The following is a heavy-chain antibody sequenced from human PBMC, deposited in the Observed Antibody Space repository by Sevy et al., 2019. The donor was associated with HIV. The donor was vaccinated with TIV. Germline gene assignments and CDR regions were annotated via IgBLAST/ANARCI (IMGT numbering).Heavy chain of an antibody. V-gene: IGHV3-23*01. CDR3: AREGGTRPHDY. CDR2: LSFGCGKI. CDR1: GFAFYDYS. J-gene: IGHJ4*02. Sequence: GGSLRLSCAASGFAFYDYSMRWIRQAPGKGLEWVATLSFGCGKINYADSVKGLFTISRDNSKNSFYLQMDNLRVEDTALYYCAREGGTRPHDYWGQGTLVTVSS. D-gene: IGHD2-8*01.